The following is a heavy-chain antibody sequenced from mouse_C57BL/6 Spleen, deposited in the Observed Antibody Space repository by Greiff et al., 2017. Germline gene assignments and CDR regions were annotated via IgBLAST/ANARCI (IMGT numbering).Heavy chain of an antibody. D-gene: IGHD1-1*01. CDR1: GYSITRGYY. CDR2: ISYDGSN. V-gene: IGHV3-6*01. J-gene: IGHJ1*03. CDR3: ARITTVDWYFDV. Sequence: ESGPGLVKPSQSLSLTCSVTGYSITRGYYWNWIRQFPGNKLEWMGYISYDGSNNYNPSLKNRISITRDTSKNQFFLKLNSVTTEDTATYYCARITTVDWYFDVWGTGTTVTVSS.